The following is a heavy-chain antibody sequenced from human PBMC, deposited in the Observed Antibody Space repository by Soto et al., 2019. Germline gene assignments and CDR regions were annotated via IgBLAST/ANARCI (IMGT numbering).Heavy chain of an antibody. CDR3: ARGVRQQLERNAYYNWFDP. V-gene: IGHV3-48*01. D-gene: IGHD6-13*01. Sequence: GGSLRLSCAASGFTFSSYTMNWVRQAPGKGLEWVSYISSSAATIYYADSVKGRFTISRDHAKNLLYLQMNSLRAEDTAVYYCARGVRQQLERNAYYNWFDPWGQGTLVTVSS. CDR1: GFTFSSYT. J-gene: IGHJ5*02. CDR2: ISSSAATI.